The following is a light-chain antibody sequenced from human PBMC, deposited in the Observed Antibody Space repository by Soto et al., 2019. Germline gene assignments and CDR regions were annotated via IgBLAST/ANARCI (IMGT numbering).Light chain of an antibody. Sequence: DIQMTQSPSSLSASVGDRVTITCRASRGIGNYLAWYQQKPGQFPKLMIYAASTLQSGVPSRFSGDGSGTDFTLAVSSLQPEDVATYYCQKYNGVPLTFGPGTKVDIK. J-gene: IGKJ3*01. CDR2: AAS. CDR3: QKYNGVPLT. CDR1: RGIGNY. V-gene: IGKV1-27*01.